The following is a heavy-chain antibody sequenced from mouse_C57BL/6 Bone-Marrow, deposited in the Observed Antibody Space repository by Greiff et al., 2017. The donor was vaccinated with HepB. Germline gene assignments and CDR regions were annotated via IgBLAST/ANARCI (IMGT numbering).Heavy chain of an antibody. J-gene: IGHJ2*01. CDR3: ARGNGYYVFY. V-gene: IGHV1-69*01. CDR1: GYTFTSYW. CDR2: IDPSDSST. D-gene: IGHD2-3*01. Sequence: VQLQQPGAELVMPGASVKLSCKASGYTFTSYWMHWVKQRPGQGLEWIGEIDPSDSSTNYNQKFKGKSTLTVDKSSSTAYMQLISRTSEDSAVYYCARGNGYYVFYWGQGTTLTVSS.